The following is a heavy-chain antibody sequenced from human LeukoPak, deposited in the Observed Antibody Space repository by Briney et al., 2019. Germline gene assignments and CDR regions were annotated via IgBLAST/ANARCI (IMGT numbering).Heavy chain of an antibody. CDR2: ISVRSNYI. J-gene: IGHJ4*02. Sequence: GGSLRLSCVASGYTFSSYSINWVRHAPGKGLEWVSSISVRSNYIYYADSVRGRFSISRDDARDSLYLQMNSLRAEDTAVYFCVRLRRNSYTSGFYYYYDFWGQGTLVTVSS. D-gene: IGHD3-22*01. CDR3: VRLRRNSYTSGFYYYYDF. CDR1: GYTFSSYS. V-gene: IGHV3-21*01.